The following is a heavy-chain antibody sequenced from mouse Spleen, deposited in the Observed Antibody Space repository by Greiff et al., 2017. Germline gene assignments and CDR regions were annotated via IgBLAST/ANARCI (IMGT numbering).Heavy chain of an antibody. CDR2: IYPGSGST. Sequence: VQLQQSGAELVKPGASVKMSCKASGYTFTSYWITWVKQRPGQGLEWIGDIYPGSGSTNYNEKFKSKATLTVDTSSSTAYMQLSSLTSEDSAVYYCARVYYYGSGRYFDVWGAGTTVTVSS. D-gene: IGHD1-1*01. J-gene: IGHJ1*01. CDR3: ARVYYYGSGRYFDV. CDR1: GYTFTSYW. V-gene: IGHV1-55*01.